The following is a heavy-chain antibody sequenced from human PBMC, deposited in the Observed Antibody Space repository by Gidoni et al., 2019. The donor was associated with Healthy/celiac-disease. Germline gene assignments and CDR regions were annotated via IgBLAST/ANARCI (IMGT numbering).Heavy chain of an antibody. Sequence: QVQLVESGGGVVQPGRSLRLSCAASGFTFSSYAMHWVRQAPGKGLEWVAVISYDGSNKYYADSVKGRFTISRDNSKNTLYLQMNSLRAEDTAVYYCAREYAVVVVAATLVYYYYGMDVWGQGTTVTVSS. CDR1: GFTFSSYA. CDR2: ISYDGSNK. CDR3: AREYAVVVVAATLVYYYYGMDV. J-gene: IGHJ6*02. V-gene: IGHV3-30-3*01. D-gene: IGHD2-15*01.